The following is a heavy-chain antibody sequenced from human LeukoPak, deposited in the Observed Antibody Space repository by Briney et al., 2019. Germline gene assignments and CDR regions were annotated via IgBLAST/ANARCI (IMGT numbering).Heavy chain of an antibody. CDR3: ARDIRVTMVRGVRNYYGMDV. CDR2: ISGSGGST. D-gene: IGHD3-10*01. Sequence: GGSLRLSCAASGFTFSSYAMSWVRQAPGKGLEWVSAISGSGGSTYYADSVKGRFTISRDNAKNSLYLQMNSLRDEDTAVYYCARDIRVTMVRGVRNYYGMDVWGQGTTVTVSS. V-gene: IGHV3-23*01. CDR1: GFTFSSYA. J-gene: IGHJ6*02.